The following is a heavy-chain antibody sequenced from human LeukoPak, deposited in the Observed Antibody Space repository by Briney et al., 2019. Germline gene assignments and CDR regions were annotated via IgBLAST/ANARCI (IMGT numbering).Heavy chain of an antibody. J-gene: IGHJ4*02. CDR3: ARGLWFGEFAFDY. CDR2: IIPIFGIA. D-gene: IGHD3-10*01. CDR1: GGTFSSYA. V-gene: IGHV1-69*04. Sequence: SVKVSCKASGGTFSSYAISWVRQAPGQGLEWMGRIIPIFGIANYAQKFQGRVTITADKSTSTAYMELSSLRSEDTAVYYCARGLWFGEFAFDYWGQGTLVTVSS.